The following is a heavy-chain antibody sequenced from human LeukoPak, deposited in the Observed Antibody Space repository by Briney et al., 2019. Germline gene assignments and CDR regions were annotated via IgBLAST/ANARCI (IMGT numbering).Heavy chain of an antibody. Sequence: GGSLRLSCAASGFTVRNNHMSWVRQTPGKGLEWVSVIDSRDNTYHADSVKGRFTISRHTSKNTLYLQMNSLRAEDTAVYYCARESTPLRGAFDPWGPGTLVTVSS. V-gene: IGHV3-53*04. J-gene: IGHJ5*02. CDR1: GFTVRNNH. CDR3: ARESTPLRGAFDP. CDR2: IDSRDNT. D-gene: IGHD5-24*01.